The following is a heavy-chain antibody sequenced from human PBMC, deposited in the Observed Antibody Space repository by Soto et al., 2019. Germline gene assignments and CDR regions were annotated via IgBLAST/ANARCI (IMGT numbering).Heavy chain of an antibody. CDR1: GFNFATYS. V-gene: IGHV3-23*01. D-gene: IGHD6-19*01. CDR3: ARYTAVADPYYFDY. CDR2: ISDGVDRA. J-gene: IGHJ4*02. Sequence: GGSLRLSCAASGFNFATYSMSWVRQAPGKGLEWVAGISDGVDRAYYGDSVKGRFTISRDTSKNMLYLHMNSLRDEDTAIYYCARYTAVADPYYFDYWGQGTLVTVSS.